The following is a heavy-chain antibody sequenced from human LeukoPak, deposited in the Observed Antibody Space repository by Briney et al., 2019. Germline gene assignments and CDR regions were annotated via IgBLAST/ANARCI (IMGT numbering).Heavy chain of an antibody. CDR2: ISNNGGNT. V-gene: IGHV3-64D*09. D-gene: IGHD3-22*01. CDR1: GFTFSNYA. CDR3: VKGAESYCDSCSDY. Sequence: GGSLRLSCSASGFTFSNYAMHWVRQAPGKGLEYVSAISNNGGNTYYVDSVKGRFTISRDNSKNTLYLQMSSLRAEDTAVFYCVKGAESYCDSCSDYWGEGTVVSVSS. J-gene: IGHJ4*02.